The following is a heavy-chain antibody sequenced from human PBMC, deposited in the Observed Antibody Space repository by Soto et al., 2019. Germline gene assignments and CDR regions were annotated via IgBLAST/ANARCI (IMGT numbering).Heavy chain of an antibody. CDR2: TYYRSRWYN. J-gene: IGHJ6*03. CDR3: AGTSSLQWYYMDV. V-gene: IGHV6-1*01. CDR1: GDGVSSNSAA. D-gene: IGHD1-7*01. Sequence: PSQTLSLTCVISGDGVSSNSAAWNWIRQSPSRGLEWLGRTYYRSRWYNDYAVSVRSRITVNADTSKNQFSLHLNSVTPDYTAVYYCAGTSSLQWYYMDVWDKGTTVTVSS.